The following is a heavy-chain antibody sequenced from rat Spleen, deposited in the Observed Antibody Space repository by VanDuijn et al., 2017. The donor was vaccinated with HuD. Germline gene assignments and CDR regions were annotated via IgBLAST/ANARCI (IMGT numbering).Heavy chain of an antibody. Sequence: QVQLKQSGPGLLQPSHTLSPTCTVSGLSLTSNSVSWIRQPQGKGLEWMGVIWSNGGTDYNAAIKSRLSISRDTSKSEVFLKMSSVQTEDRAMYFCAGSGYRLDCWGGGVMVRVCS. CDR2: IWSNGGT. CDR1: GLSLTSNS. V-gene: IGHV2-47*01. D-gene: IGHD4-3*01. CDR3: AGSGYRLDC. J-gene: IGHJ2*01.